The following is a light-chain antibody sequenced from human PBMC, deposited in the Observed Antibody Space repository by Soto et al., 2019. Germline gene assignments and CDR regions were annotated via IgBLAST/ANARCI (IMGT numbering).Light chain of an antibody. CDR1: QSVSSH. V-gene: IGKV3-15*01. CDR2: GAS. J-gene: IGKJ4*01. Sequence: EIQMTQSPSTLSGSPGDRATLTCRASQSVSSHLAWYQQKPGQAPRLLFYGASTRATGIPARFSGSGSGTEFTLTTSSRLHADYSACYYRQYNNKSVITFGGGTRVDIK. CDR3: RQYNNKSVIT.